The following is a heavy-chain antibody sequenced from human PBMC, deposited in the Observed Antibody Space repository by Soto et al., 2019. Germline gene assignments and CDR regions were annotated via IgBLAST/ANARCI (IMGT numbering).Heavy chain of an antibody. D-gene: IGHD2-15*01. CDR3: ATSSGSGYRAFDY. CDR2: VNPILSMS. Sequence: QVQLVQSGAEVKRPGSSVKVSCKASGDTFSFYSINWVRQAPGLGLEWMGRVNPILSMSNYAQRLQGRVTMTADKSTNTAYMELSRLRSEDTAMYYCATSSGSGYRAFDYWGQGALVTVSS. J-gene: IGHJ4*02. CDR1: GDTFSFYS. V-gene: IGHV1-69*04.